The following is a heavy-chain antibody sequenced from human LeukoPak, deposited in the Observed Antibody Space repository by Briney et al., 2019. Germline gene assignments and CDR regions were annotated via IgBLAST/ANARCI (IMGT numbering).Heavy chain of an antibody. CDR1: GYTFTSYY. Sequence: ASVKVSCKASGYTFTSYYMHWVRQAPGQGLEWMGIINPSGGSTSYAQKFQGRVTMTRDTSTSTVYMELSSLRSEDAAVYYCANTPYSSGWLNYWGQGTLVTVSS. CDR3: ANTPYSSGWLNY. CDR2: INPSGGST. D-gene: IGHD6-19*01. J-gene: IGHJ4*02. V-gene: IGHV1-46*01.